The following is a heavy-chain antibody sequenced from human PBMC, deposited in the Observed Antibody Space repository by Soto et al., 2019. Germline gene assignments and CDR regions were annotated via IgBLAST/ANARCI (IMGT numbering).Heavy chain of an antibody. CDR2: IYPGDSDI. V-gene: IGHV5-51*01. Sequence: PGESLKISCKGSGYSFTNYWIGWVRQMPGKGLEWMGIIYPGDSDIRYSPSLQGQVTISADKSISTAYLQWGSLKASDTAMYYCARTSHYDSSGYYDPFDIWGQGTMVTVSS. CDR3: ARTSHYDSSGYYDPFDI. CDR1: GYSFTNYW. J-gene: IGHJ3*02. D-gene: IGHD3-22*01.